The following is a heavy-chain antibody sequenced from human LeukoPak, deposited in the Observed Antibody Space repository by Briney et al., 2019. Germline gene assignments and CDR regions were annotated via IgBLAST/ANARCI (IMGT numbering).Heavy chain of an antibody. CDR1: EFSVGSNY. CDR3: TSSITMVRGVIIPDY. J-gene: IGHJ4*02. V-gene: IGHV3-66*01. Sequence: GGSLRLSCAASEFSVGSNYMTWVRQAPGKGLEWVSLIYSGGSTYYADSVKGRFTISRDDSKNTLYLQMNSLKNEDTAVYYCTSSITMVRGVIIPDYWGQGTLVTVSS. D-gene: IGHD3-10*01. CDR2: IYSGGST.